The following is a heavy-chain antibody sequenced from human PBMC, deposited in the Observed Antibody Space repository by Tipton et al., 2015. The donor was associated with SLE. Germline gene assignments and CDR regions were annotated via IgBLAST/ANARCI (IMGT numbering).Heavy chain of an antibody. CDR3: ARGKGYSYGPLDY. Sequence: GLVKPSETLSLTCAVYGGSFSGYYWSWIRQPPGKGLEWIGEINHSGSTNYNPSLKSRVTISVDTSKNQFSLKLSSVTAADTAVYYCARGKGYSYGPLDYWGQGTLVTVSS. D-gene: IGHD5-18*01. J-gene: IGHJ4*02. CDR1: GGSFSGYY. CDR2: INHSGST. V-gene: IGHV4-34*01.